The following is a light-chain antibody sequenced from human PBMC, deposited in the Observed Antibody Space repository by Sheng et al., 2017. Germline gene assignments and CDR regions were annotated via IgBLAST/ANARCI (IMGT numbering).Light chain of an antibody. CDR2: GAS. CDR1: QSLGRS. CDR3: QHYDKWPLP. J-gene: IGKJ4*01. Sequence: EIVLTQSPGTLSLSPGERATLACRASQSLGRSLLAWYQHKPGQAPRLLIYGASTRATGIPARFSGSASGTEFTLTISSLQSEDFAVYYCQHYDKWPLPFGGGTKVEIK. V-gene: IGKV3-15*01.